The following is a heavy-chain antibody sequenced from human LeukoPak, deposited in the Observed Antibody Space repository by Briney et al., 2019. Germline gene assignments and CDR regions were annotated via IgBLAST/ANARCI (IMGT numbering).Heavy chain of an antibody. Sequence: PGESLKISCKGSGYSFTSYWIGWVRQMPGKGLEWMGIIYPGDSDTRYSPSFQGQVTISADKSISTAYLQWSSLKASDTAMYYCARPYYDSSGCYSGFDPWGQGTLVTVSS. V-gene: IGHV5-51*01. CDR3: ARPYYDSSGCYSGFDP. D-gene: IGHD3-22*01. CDR1: GYSFTSYW. CDR2: IYPGDSDT. J-gene: IGHJ5*02.